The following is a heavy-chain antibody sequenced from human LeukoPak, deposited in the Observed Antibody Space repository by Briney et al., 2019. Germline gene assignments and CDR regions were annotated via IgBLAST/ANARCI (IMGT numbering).Heavy chain of an antibody. CDR3: ARHFSELTGTYYFDY. CDR2: IYPSDSNT. Sequence: GESLKISCKTSGYSFTTNSIGWVRQMPGKGLEWKGIIYPSDSNTRYSPSFQGQVIISADKSISTAYLQWSSLKASDTAMYYCARHFSELTGTYYFDYWGQGTLVTVSS. CDR1: GYSFTTNS. D-gene: IGHD3-9*01. V-gene: IGHV5-51*01. J-gene: IGHJ4*02.